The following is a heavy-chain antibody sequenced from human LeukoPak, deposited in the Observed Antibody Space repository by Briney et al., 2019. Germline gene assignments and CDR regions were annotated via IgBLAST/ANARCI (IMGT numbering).Heavy chain of an antibody. CDR3: AKDPHGGSGSYYFDY. D-gene: IGHD3-10*01. Sequence: GGSLRLSCAASGFTFSSYGMHWVRQAPGKGLEWVAFIRYDGSNKYYADYVKGRFTITKDNSKNTLYLQMNSLRAEDTAVYYCAKDPHGGSGSYYFDYWGQGTLVTVSS. J-gene: IGHJ4*02. V-gene: IGHV3-30*02. CDR2: IRYDGSNK. CDR1: GFTFSSYG.